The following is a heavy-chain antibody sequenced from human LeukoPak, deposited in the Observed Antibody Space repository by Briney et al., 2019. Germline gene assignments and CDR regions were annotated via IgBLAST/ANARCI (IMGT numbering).Heavy chain of an antibody. CDR1: GFTFSSYA. D-gene: IGHD6-19*01. V-gene: IGHV3-30*04. CDR2: ISYDGSNK. Sequence: GGSLRLSCAASGFTFSSYAMHWVRQAPGKGLEWVAVISYDGSNKYYADSVKGRFTISRDNSKNTLYLQMNSLRAEDTAVYYCARAPSGWYFDSWGQGTLVTVSS. CDR3: ARAPSGWYFDS. J-gene: IGHJ4*02.